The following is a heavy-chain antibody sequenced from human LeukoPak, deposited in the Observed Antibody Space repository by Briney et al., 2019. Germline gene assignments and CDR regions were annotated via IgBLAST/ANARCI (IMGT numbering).Heavy chain of an antibody. CDR2: IEKDGSVE. Sequence: PGGSLRLSCAASGFTFSNFWMSWVRQAPGSGLEWVANIEKDGSVEYYVDSVKGRFTISRDNAKNSLYLQMNSLRAEDTAVYYCARRRGSDSLDYWGQGTLVTVSS. CDR3: ARRRGSDSLDY. V-gene: IGHV3-7*01. J-gene: IGHJ4*02. CDR1: GFTFSNFW. D-gene: IGHD1-26*01.